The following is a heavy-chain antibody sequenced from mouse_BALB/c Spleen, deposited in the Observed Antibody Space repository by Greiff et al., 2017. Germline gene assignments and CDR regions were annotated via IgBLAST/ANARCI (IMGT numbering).Heavy chain of an antibody. CDR1: GYTFTSYY. J-gene: IGHJ1*01. CDR2: IYPGNVNT. Sequence: VQLQQSGPELVKPGASVRISCKASGYTFTSYYIHWVKQRPGQGLEWIGWIYPGNVNTKYNEKFKGKATLTADKSSSTAYMQLSSLTSEDSAVYFCARGDYRYDGYFDVWGAGTTVTVSS. V-gene: IGHV1S56*01. CDR3: ARGDYRYDGYFDV. D-gene: IGHD2-14*01.